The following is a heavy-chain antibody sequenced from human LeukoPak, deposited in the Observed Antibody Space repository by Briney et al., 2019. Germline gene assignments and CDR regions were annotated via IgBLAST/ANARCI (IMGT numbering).Heavy chain of an antibody. D-gene: IGHD6-19*01. CDR2: IYHSGST. V-gene: IGHV4-4*02. Sequence: PSETLSLACAVSGGSISSSNWWSWVRQPPGKGLEWIGEIYHSGSTSYNPSLKSRVTISVDKSKNQFSLKLSSVTAADTAVYYCASRAYSSGWYDYWGQGTLVTVSS. CDR3: ASRAYSSGWYDY. J-gene: IGHJ4*02. CDR1: GGSISSSNW.